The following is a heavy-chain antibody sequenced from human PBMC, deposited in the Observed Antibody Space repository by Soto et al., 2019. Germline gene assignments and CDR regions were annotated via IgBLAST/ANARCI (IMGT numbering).Heavy chain of an antibody. V-gene: IGHV2-5*02. CDR3: APRGPKGSLFDF. CDR1: GFSLSAGGVG. CDR2: IYWDDDK. Sequence: QITLKESGPTLVKPTQTLTLTCTFSGFSLSAGGVGVGWIRQPPGKALECLALIYWDDDKRYRPSLKSRLTITKDTSKNQVVLTMTNMDPMDTATYYGAPRGPKGSLFDFWGQGTRVTVSS. J-gene: IGHJ4*02.